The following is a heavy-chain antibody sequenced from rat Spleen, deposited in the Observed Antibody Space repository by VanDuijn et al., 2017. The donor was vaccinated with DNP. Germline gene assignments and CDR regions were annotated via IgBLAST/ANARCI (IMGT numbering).Heavy chain of an antibody. CDR3: ARRGYNNAWYFDC. Sequence: EVQLVESGGGLVQPGRSLKLSCAASGFTFSNSGMHWIRQAPTKGLEWVTSISPSGGTTYYRDSVKGRFTVSRDNAKSSLYLQMDSLRSEDTATYYCARRGYNNAWYFDCWGPGTMVTVSS. CDR1: GFTFSNSG. D-gene: IGHD1-10*01. J-gene: IGHJ1*01. V-gene: IGHV5-19*01. CDR2: ISPSGGTT.